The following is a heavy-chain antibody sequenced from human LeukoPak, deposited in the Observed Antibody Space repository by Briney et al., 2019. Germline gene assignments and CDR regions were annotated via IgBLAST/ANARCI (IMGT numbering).Heavy chain of an antibody. D-gene: IGHD3-22*01. CDR3: AREGDGSGFLQH. V-gene: IGHV4-30-4*08. Sequence: SETLSLTCTVSDGSISTGDYYWSWIRQPPGKGLAWIGYIYYTGSTYYNPSLKSRVTISVETSRTQFSLKLDSVTAADTAVYYCAREGDGSGFLQHSGQGTLVTVSS. CDR1: DGSISTGDYY. J-gene: IGHJ1*01. CDR2: IYYTGST.